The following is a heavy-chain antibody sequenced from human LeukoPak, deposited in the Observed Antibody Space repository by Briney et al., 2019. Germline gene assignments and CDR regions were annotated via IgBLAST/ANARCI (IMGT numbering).Heavy chain of an antibody. Sequence: GGSLRPSCAASGFTFSSYGMHWVRQAPGKGLEWVAFIRYDGSNKYYADSVKGRFTISRDNSKNTLYLQMNSLRAEDTAVYYCAKVYPVGQLARNWFDPWGQGTLVTVSS. V-gene: IGHV3-30*02. J-gene: IGHJ5*02. CDR1: GFTFSSYG. CDR2: IRYDGSNK. D-gene: IGHD1-1*01. CDR3: AKVYPVGQLARNWFDP.